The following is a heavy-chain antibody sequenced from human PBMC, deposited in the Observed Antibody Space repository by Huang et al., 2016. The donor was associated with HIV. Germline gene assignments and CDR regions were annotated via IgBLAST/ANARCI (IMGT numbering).Heavy chain of an antibody. J-gene: IGHJ4*02. CDR2: IRNKANNDAT. Sequence: EVQLVESGGGSVQTGGSLILSCAASGSNFNPMHWVRKASGKGLEWVGLIRNKANNDATAYAASVRGRFTISSDDSMSTAYLQMTSLRIEYTALYYCIILDGDYWGLGILVTVSS. CDR3: IILDGDY. V-gene: IGHV3-73*01. D-gene: IGHD3-3*02. CDR1: GSNFNP.